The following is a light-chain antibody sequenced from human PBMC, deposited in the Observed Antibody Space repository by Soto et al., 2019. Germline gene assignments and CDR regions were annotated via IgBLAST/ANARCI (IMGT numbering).Light chain of an antibody. CDR1: SSNLGAGYD. J-gene: IGLJ2*01. V-gene: IGLV1-40*01. CDR2: GNS. Sequence: QPVLTQPPSVSGAQGQRVTISCTGSSSNLGAGYDVHWYQQLPGTAPKLLIYGNSNRPSGVPDRFSGSKSGTSASLAITGLQTDYEADYYCQSYDSSLSVHVVFGGGTQLTVL. CDR3: QSYDSSLSVHVV.